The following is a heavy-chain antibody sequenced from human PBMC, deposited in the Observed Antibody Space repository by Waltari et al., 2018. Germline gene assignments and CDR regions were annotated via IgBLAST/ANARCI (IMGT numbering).Heavy chain of an antibody. CDR1: GGALRSYY. V-gene: IGHV4-4*07. Sequence: QVQLQESGPGLVKPSETLSLTCNVSGGALRSYYWSWIRQAAGKGMEWIGLISTGGTTNYSSYVKCRLIMSVDTSRNQFSLTLRFVTAADTATYFCARERDFWSGYPDAFDIWGQG. J-gene: IGHJ3*02. D-gene: IGHD3-3*01. CDR3: ARERDFWSGYPDAFDI. CDR2: ISTGGTT.